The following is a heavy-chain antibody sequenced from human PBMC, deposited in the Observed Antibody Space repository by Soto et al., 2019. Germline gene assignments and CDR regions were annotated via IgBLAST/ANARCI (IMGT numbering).Heavy chain of an antibody. CDR1: GGSFSGYY. D-gene: IGHD3-10*01. CDR3: AREVPFDY. Sequence: QVQLQQWGAGLLKPSETLSLTRAVYGGSFSGYYWSWIRQPPGKGLEWIGEINHSGSTNYNPSLKSRVTISVDTSKNQFSLKLSSVTAADTAVYYCAREVPFDYWGQGTLVTVSS. J-gene: IGHJ4*02. CDR2: INHSGST. V-gene: IGHV4-34*01.